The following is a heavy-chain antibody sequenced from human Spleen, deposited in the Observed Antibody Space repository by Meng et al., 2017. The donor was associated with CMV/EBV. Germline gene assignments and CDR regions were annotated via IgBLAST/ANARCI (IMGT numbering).Heavy chain of an antibody. V-gene: IGHV3-64*02. J-gene: IGHJ6*02. Sequence: GESLKISCAASGFTFSNYAMHWVRQAPGKGLEYVSAITSNGRSTYYADSVKGRFTISRDNSKNTLYLQMGSLRAEDMAVYYCARLTGYSSESYYYYAMDVWGQGTTVTVSS. CDR3: ARLTGYSSESYYYYAMDV. D-gene: IGHD6-19*01. CDR2: ITSNGRST. CDR1: GFTFSNYA.